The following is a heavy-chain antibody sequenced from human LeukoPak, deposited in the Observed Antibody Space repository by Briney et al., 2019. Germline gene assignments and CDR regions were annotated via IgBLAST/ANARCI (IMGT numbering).Heavy chain of an antibody. V-gene: IGHV5-51*01. CDR2: IYPGDSDT. CDR3: ARHQRLGATQSQYGY. Sequence: GESLKISCKGSGYSFATYWIAWVRQMPGKGLEWMGIIYPGDSDTRYSPSFQGQVIISADKSISTAYLQWSSLKASDTAMYYCARHQRLGATQSQYGYWGQGTLVTVSA. D-gene: IGHD1-26*01. CDR1: GYSFATYW. J-gene: IGHJ4*02.